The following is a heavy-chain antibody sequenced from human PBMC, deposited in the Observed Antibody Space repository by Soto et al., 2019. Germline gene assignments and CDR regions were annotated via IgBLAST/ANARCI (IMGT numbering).Heavy chain of an antibody. D-gene: IGHD6-6*01. J-gene: IGHJ4*02. CDR3: ARGYLSSDY. CDR1: GFNFNIFV. V-gene: IGHV3-30*03. CDR2: ISSDGSHK. Sequence: GGSRRRSWAASGFNFNIFVMHWVRQAPGKGLEWVAVISSDGSHKYYGDSVEGRFTVSRDNSMNTLYLQMNSLRAEDTAVYFCARGYLSSDYWGQGTLVTVSS.